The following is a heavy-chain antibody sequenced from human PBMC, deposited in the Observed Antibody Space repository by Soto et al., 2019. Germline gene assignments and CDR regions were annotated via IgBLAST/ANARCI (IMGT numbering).Heavy chain of an antibody. CDR2: VFYSGSP. J-gene: IGHJ4*02. D-gene: IGHD1-20*01. CDR3: ARHYNTGAFFDY. Sequence: QLQLQESGPGLVKSSETLSLTCTVSGGSISSYHYWGWIRQPPGKGLEWIGSVFYSGSPYYSPSFKSRITLSVDTSKNQFSLRVRSVTATDTAVYFCARHYNTGAFFDYWGQGNLVTVSS. V-gene: IGHV4-39*01. CDR1: GGSISSYHY.